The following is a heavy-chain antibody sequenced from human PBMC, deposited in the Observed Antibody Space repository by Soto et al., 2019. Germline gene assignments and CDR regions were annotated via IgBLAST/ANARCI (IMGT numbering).Heavy chain of an antibody. V-gene: IGHV1-69*13. Sequence: SVKVSCKASGGTFSSYAISWVRQAPGQGLEWMGGIIPIFGTANYAQKFQGRVTITADESTSTAYMELSSLRSEDTAVYYCARSHNHIGYCSSTSCRGGFDPWGQGTLVTVSS. J-gene: IGHJ5*02. CDR3: ARSHNHIGYCSSTSCRGGFDP. CDR1: GGTFSSYA. D-gene: IGHD2-2*01. CDR2: IIPIFGTA.